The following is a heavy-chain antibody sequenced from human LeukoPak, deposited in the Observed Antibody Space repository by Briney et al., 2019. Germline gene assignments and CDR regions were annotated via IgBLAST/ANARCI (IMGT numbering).Heavy chain of an antibody. CDR3: ARYKSDYDYVWGSYRSDY. CDR1: GYSFTSYW. J-gene: IGHJ4*02. V-gene: IGHV5-51*01. CDR2: IYPGDSDT. Sequence: GESLKISCKGSGYSFTSYWIGWVRQMPGKGLEWMGIIYPGDSDTRYSPSFQGQVTISADKSISTAYLQWSSLKASDTAMYYCARYKSDYDYVWGSYRSDYWGQGTLVTVSS. D-gene: IGHD3-16*02.